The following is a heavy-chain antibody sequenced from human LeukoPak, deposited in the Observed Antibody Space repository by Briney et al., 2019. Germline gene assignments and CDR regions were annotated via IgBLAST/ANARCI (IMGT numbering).Heavy chain of an antibody. CDR1: GGSISNYF. CDR3: ARERIRVVTAIPWYFDL. CDR2: IYYSGST. V-gene: IGHV4-59*12. D-gene: IGHD2-21*02. J-gene: IGHJ2*01. Sequence: SETLSLTCTVSGGSISNYFWSWTRQPPGKGLEWIGYIYYSGSTYYNPSLKSRVTISVDTSKNQFSLKLSSVTAADTAVYYCARERIRVVTAIPWYFDLWGRGTLVTVSS.